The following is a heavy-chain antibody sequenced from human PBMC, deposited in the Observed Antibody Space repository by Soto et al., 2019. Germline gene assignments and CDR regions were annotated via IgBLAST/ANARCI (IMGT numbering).Heavy chain of an antibody. CDR2: MNPNSGNP. Sequence: QVQLVQSGAEVKKPGASVKVSCKASGYTFTSYDINWVRQATAQGLEWMGWMNPNSGNPGYAQKFQGRVTMTRNTSISAAYMELSSLRSEDTAVYYCARCVKGETPFDYWGQGTLVTVSS. CDR1: GYTFTSYD. CDR3: ARCVKGETPFDY. V-gene: IGHV1-8*01. D-gene: IGHD2-21*01. J-gene: IGHJ4*02.